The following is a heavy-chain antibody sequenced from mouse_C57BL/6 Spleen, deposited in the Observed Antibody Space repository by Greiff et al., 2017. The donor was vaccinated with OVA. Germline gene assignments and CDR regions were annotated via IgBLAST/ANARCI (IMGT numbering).Heavy chain of an antibody. CDR1: GFSLTSYG. CDR2: IWSGGST. Sequence: VQRVESGPGLVQPSQSLSITCTVSGFSLTSYGVHWVRQSPGKGLEWLGVIWSGGSTDYNAAFISRLSISKDNSKSQVFFKMNSLQADDTAIYYCARLYYDYGDWYFDVWGTGTTVTVSS. J-gene: IGHJ1*03. CDR3: ARLYYDYGDWYFDV. D-gene: IGHD2-4*01. V-gene: IGHV2-2*01.